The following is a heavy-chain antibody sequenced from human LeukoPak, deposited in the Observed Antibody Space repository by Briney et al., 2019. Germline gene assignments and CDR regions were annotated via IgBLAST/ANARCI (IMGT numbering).Heavy chain of an antibody. Sequence: GASVKVSCKASGGTFSSYAINWVRQAPGQGLEWMGGLIPTFGIPNYAQKFQGRVTITADESSTTAYMELSSLRSEDTAVYYCGRSRYYAYAWGSPRYIYNWIDTGGQGTLVTVSS. V-gene: IGHV1-69*13. CDR3: GRSRYYAYAWGSPRYIYNWIDT. CDR2: LIPTFGIP. J-gene: IGHJ5*02. CDR1: GGTFSSYA. D-gene: IGHD3-16*02.